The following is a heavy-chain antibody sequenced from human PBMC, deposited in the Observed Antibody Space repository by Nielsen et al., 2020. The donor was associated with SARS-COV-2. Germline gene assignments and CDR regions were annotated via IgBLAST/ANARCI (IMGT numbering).Heavy chain of an antibody. V-gene: IGHV4-39*01. CDR1: GGSISSSSFY. D-gene: IGHD2/OR15-2a*01. Sequence: SETLSLTCNVSGGSISSSSFYWGWIRQSPGKGLEWIGCVYNNGNTYYNPSLKSRVTISVDTSKKQFSLRLSSVTAADTAVFYCAAITGSGWLSTRMGYYFSHWGQGTLVSVSS. CDR2: VYNNGNT. J-gene: IGHJ4*02. CDR3: AAITGSGWLSTRMGYYFSH.